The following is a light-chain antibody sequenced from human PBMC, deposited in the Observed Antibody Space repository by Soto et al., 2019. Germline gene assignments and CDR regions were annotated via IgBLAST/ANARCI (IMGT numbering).Light chain of an antibody. Sequence: IKLNQSPSSLSASMGDRVTITCRASQGIINYLAWYQQKPGKAPKLLIYGASTLQGGVPSRFSGSGSGTAFALTVSSLQPEDLATYYCQQLFTYPPTFGPGTKVDIK. CDR3: QQLFTYPPT. V-gene: IGKV1-9*01. CDR2: GAS. J-gene: IGKJ3*01. CDR1: QGIINY.